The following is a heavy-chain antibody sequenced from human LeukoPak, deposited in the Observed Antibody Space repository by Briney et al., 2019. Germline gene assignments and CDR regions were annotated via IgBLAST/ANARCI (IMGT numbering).Heavy chain of an antibody. CDR1: GGSISSYY. V-gene: IGHV4-59*01. D-gene: IGHD3-10*01. Sequence: SETLSLTCTVSGGSISSYYWSWIRQPPGKGLEWIGYIYYSGSTNYNPSLKSRVTISVDTSKNQFSLKLSSVTAADTPVYYCARVLTMVRGVISPYYYYYMDVWGKGTTVTVSS. CDR3: ARVLTMVRGVISPYYYYYMDV. J-gene: IGHJ6*03. CDR2: IYYSGST.